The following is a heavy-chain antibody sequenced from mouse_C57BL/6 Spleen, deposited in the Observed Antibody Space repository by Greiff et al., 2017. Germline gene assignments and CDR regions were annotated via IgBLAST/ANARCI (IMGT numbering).Heavy chain of an antibody. CDR1: GYSITSGYY. CDR2: ISYDGSN. V-gene: IGHV3-6*01. CDR3: ARDRDYYGSKDYAMDY. D-gene: IGHD1-1*01. J-gene: IGHJ4*01. Sequence: EVQLQQSGPGLVKPSQSLSLTCSVTGYSITSGYYWNWIRQFPGNKLEWTGYISYDGSNNYNPSLKNRISITRDTSKNQFFLKLNSVTTEDTATYYCARDRDYYGSKDYAMDYWGQGTSVTVSS.